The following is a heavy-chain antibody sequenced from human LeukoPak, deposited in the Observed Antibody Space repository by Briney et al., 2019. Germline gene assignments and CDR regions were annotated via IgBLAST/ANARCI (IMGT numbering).Heavy chain of an antibody. Sequence: ASVTVSCKASGYTFTGYYMHWVRQAPGQGLEWMGRINPNSGGTNYAQKFQGRVTMTRDTSISTAYMELSRLRSDDTAVYYCARAGLRQQLAHFDYWGQGTLVTVSS. J-gene: IGHJ4*02. CDR3: ARAGLRQQLAHFDY. CDR1: GYTFTGYY. V-gene: IGHV1-2*06. D-gene: IGHD6-6*01. CDR2: INPNSGGT.